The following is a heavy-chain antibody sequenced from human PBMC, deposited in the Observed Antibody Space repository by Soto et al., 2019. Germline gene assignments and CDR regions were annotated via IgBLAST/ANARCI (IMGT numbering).Heavy chain of an antibody. D-gene: IGHD2-15*01. V-gene: IGHV4-61*08. CDR2: IYHSGST. CDR1: GGSVSSGGYF. CDR3: ARVGCSGGGCYSIDYYYYAMDV. J-gene: IGHJ6*02. Sequence: QVQLQESGPGLVKASVTLSLTCTVSGGSVSSGGYFWSWIRQSPGKGLEWIGYIYHSGSTNYNPSLKSRVTISLDMSKNQFCLKMTSVTAADTAVYYCARVGCSGGGCYSIDYYYYAMDVWGQGTTVTVSS.